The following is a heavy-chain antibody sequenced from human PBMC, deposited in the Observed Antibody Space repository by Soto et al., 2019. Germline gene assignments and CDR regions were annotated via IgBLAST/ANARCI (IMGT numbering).Heavy chain of an antibody. Sequence: SETLSLTCTVSGGSISSYYWSWIRQPPGKGLEWIGYIYYSGSTNYNPSLKSRVTISVDTSKNQFSLKLSSVTAADTAVYYCAGGGYSSSWSYFDYWGQGTLVTVSS. CDR3: AGGGYSSSWSYFDY. V-gene: IGHV4-59*01. CDR1: GGSISSYY. J-gene: IGHJ4*02. D-gene: IGHD6-13*01. CDR2: IYYSGST.